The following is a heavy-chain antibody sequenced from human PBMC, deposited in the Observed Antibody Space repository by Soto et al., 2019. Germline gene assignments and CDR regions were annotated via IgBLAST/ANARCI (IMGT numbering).Heavy chain of an antibody. CDR1: GYSISSGYY. V-gene: IGHV4-38-2*01. CDR2: IYHSGST. Sequence: SETRSLTCAVSGYSISSGYYWGWIRQPPGKGLEWIGSIYHSGSTYYNPSLKSRVTISVDTSKNQFSLKLSSVTAADTAVYYCARLSSSWYHYWGQGTLVTVSS. D-gene: IGHD6-13*01. CDR3: ARLSSSWYHY. J-gene: IGHJ4*02.